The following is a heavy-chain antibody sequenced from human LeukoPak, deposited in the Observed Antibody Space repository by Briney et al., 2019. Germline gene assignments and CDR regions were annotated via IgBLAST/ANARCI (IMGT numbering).Heavy chain of an antibody. Sequence: TSQTLSLTCAVSGGSISSGGYSWSWIRQPPGKGLEWIGYIYHSGSTYYNPSLKSRVTISVDRSKNQFSLKLSSVTAADTAVYYCARTSIAARRANAFDIWGQGTMVTVSS. CDR1: GGSISSGGYS. CDR2: IYHSGST. D-gene: IGHD6-6*01. J-gene: IGHJ3*02. CDR3: ARTSIAARRANAFDI. V-gene: IGHV4-30-2*01.